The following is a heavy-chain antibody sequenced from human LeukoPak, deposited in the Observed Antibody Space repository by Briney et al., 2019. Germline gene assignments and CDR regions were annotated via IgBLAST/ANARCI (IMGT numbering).Heavy chain of an antibody. CDR3: AKDRDSGSGYYMWGLFDA. V-gene: IGHV3-23*01. J-gene: IGHJ5*02. Sequence: GGSLRLSCAASGFTFSSCAMSWVRQAPGKGLEWVSTIIDSGNSIYYADSVEGRFTISRDNSKDTLYLQMDSLRAGDTAVYYCAKDRDSGSGYYMWGLFDAWGQGTLVTVSS. CDR2: IIDSGNSI. D-gene: IGHD3-10*01. CDR1: GFTFSSCA.